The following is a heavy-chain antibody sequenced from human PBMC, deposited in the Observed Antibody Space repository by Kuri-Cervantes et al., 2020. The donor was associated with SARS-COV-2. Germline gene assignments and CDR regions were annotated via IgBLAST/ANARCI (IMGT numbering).Heavy chain of an antibody. D-gene: IGHD4-11*01. CDR3: ARIQAATVIADC. J-gene: IGHJ4*02. V-gene: IGHV2-70*11. CDR1: GFSLSTSGVG. CDR2: IDWDDDK. Sequence: SGPTLVKPTQTLTMTCTFSGFSLSTSGVGVGWIRQPPGKALEWLARIDWDDDKYYSTSLKTRLTISKDTSKNQVVLTMTNVDPVDTATYYCARIQAATVIADCWGQGTLVTVSS.